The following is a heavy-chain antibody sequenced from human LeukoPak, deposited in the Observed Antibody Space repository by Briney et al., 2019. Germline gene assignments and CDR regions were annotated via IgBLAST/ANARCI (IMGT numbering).Heavy chain of an antibody. J-gene: IGHJ6*04. Sequence: SETLSLTCAVYGGSFSGYYWSWIRQPPGKGLEWIGEINHSGSANYNPSLESRVTISVDTSKNQCSLKLSSVTAADTAVYYCARLSVVVTPYYYYGMDVWGKGTTVTVSS. CDR1: GGSFSGYY. D-gene: IGHD2-21*02. CDR3: ARLSVVVTPYYYYGMDV. CDR2: INHSGSA. V-gene: IGHV4-34*01.